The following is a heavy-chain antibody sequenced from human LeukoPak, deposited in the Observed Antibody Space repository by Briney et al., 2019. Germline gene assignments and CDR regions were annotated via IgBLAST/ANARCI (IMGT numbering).Heavy chain of an antibody. CDR2: IYPGDSDT. D-gene: IGHD3-10*01. CDR1: GYSFTSYW. J-gene: IGHJ4*02. V-gene: IGHV5-51*01. CDR3: ARWEHYYGSGSYYRDGVYYFDY. Sequence: GESLKISCKGSGYSFTSYWIGWVRQMPGKGLEWMGIIYPGDSDTRYSPSFQGQVTISADKSISTAYLQWSSLKASDTAMYYCARWEHYYGSGSYYRDGVYYFDYWGQGTLVSVSS.